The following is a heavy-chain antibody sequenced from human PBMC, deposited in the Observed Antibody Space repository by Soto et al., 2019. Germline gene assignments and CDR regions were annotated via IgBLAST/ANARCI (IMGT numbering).Heavy chain of an antibody. J-gene: IGHJ4*02. D-gene: IGHD1-7*01. CDR3: AKDRRAGGNYGFDSDF. CDR2: SSATGAGT. CDR1: GFTFSSYG. Sequence: EVQLLESGGGLVQPGGSLRLSRAASGFTFSSYGMTWVRQAPGKGLEWVSFSSATGAGTYYADSVKGRFTISRDNSKNTLYLQMSSLRADDTAVYYCAKDRRAGGNYGFDSDFWGQGGLVIVSS. V-gene: IGHV3-23*01.